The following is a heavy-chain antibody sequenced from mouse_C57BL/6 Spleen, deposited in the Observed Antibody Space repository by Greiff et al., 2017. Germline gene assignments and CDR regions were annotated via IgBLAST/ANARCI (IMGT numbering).Heavy chain of an antibody. V-gene: IGHV1-26*01. Sequence: EVQLQQSGPELVKPGASVKISCKASGYTFTDYYMNWVKQSHGKSLEWIGDINPNNGGTSYNQKFKGKATLTVDKSSSTAYMELRSLTSEDSAVYYCARGATVVVHEGVFDYWDQGTTLTVSS. D-gene: IGHD1-1*01. CDR3: ARGATVVVHEGVFDY. CDR2: INPNNGGT. J-gene: IGHJ2*01. CDR1: GYTFTDYY.